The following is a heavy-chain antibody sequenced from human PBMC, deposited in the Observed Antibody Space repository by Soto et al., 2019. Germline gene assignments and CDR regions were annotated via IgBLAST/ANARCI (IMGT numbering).Heavy chain of an antibody. D-gene: IGHD6-13*01. CDR3: ARPRAAAGTEAHY. CDR2: IYPGDSDP. V-gene: IGHV5-51*01. J-gene: IGHJ4*02. CDR1: GYSFTTYW. Sequence: PGESLKISCKGSGYSFTTYWIGWVRQMPGKGLEWMGIIYPGDSDPKYSPSFQGHVTISADKSISTAYLQWSSLKASDTAMYYCARPRAAAGTEAHYWGQGAPVTVSS.